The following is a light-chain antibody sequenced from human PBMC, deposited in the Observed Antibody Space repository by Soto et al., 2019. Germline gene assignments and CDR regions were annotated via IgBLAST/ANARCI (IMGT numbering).Light chain of an antibody. CDR2: NDN. CDR3: AAWDDSLNARGV. V-gene: IGLV1-44*01. J-gene: IGLJ3*02. Sequence: QSVLTQPPSASGTPGQRVTISCSGSRSNIGSNAVSWYQQLPGTAPKLLIYNDNQRPSGVPDRFSASKSGTSASLAISGLQSEDEAAYYCAAWDDSLNARGVFGGGTQLPVL. CDR1: RSNIGSNA.